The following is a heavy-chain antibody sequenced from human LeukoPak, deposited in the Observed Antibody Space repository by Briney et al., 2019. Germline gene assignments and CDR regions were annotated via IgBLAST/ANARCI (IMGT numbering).Heavy chain of an antibody. CDR1: GFTFNSYG. CDR3: AKAPRYSGSLYYFDY. D-gene: IGHD1-26*01. J-gene: IGHJ4*02. CDR2: ISYDGSNK. Sequence: GRSLRLSCAASGFTFNSYGMYWVRQAPGKGLEWVAMISYDGSNKYYADSVKGRFTISRDNSKNTLYLQMNSLRAEDTALYYCAKAPRYSGSLYYFDYWGQGTLVTVSS. V-gene: IGHV3-30*18.